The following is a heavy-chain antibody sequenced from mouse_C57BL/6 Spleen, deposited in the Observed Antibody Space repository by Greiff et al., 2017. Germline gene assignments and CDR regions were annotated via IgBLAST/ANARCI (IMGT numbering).Heavy chain of an antibody. V-gene: IGHV1-80*01. CDR2: IYPGDGDT. CDR3: ATSYCGYGESYFDV. D-gene: IGHD2-2*01. J-gene: IGHJ1*03. Sequence: VQLQQSGAELVKPGASVKISCTASGYAFSSYGMHWVKQRPGKGLEWVGQIYPGDGDTNYNGKFKGKSTLTADKSSSTAYMQLSSQTSEDSAVYVCATSYCGYGESYFDVWGTGTTVTVSS. CDR1: GYAFSSYG.